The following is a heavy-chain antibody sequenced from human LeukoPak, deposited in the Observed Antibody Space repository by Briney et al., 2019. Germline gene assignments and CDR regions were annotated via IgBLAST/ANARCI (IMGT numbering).Heavy chain of an antibody. D-gene: IGHD6-19*01. CDR1: GYRFSNYW. V-gene: IGHV5-51*01. CDR2: IYPGDSDA. CDR3: ARILVSGRRPFDY. Sequence: GESLKISCKGSGYRFSNYWIAWVRQMPGKGLEWIGIIYPGDSDARYSPSFQGQVTISADKSISAAYLQWSSLKASDTAMFYCARILVSGRRPFDYWGQGTLVTVSS. J-gene: IGHJ4*02.